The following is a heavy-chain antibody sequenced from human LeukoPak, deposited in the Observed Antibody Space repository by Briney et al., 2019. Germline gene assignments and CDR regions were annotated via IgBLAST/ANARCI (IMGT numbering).Heavy chain of an antibody. CDR1: GFTFSSYG. CDR3: ARGHTISSVSPGDY. V-gene: IGHV3-30*03. Sequence: PGGSLRLSCAASGFTFSSYGMHWVRQAPGKGLEWVAVISYDGSNKYYADSVKGRFTISRDNAKNSLYLQMNSLRAEDTAFYYCARGHTISSVSPGDYWGQGTLVTVSS. CDR2: ISYDGSNK. J-gene: IGHJ4*02. D-gene: IGHD6-6*01.